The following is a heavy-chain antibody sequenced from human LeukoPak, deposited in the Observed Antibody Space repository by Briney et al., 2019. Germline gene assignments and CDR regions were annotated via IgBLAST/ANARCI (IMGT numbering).Heavy chain of an antibody. CDR1: GDTFSTSH. D-gene: IGHD2-8*02. Sequence: ASVKVSCKASGDTFSTSHVHRVRQAPGKGLEWMGKINPSGGSTTYAQQFRGRVSMTRDLSMSTVYVELSSLTFEDTAVYYCVRNLMQFTGLAYWGQGTLVTVSS. J-gene: IGHJ4*02. V-gene: IGHV1-46*01. CDR2: INPSGGST. CDR3: VRNLMQFTGLAY.